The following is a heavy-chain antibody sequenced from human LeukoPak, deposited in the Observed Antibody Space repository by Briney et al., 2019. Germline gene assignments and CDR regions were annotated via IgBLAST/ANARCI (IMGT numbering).Heavy chain of an antibody. J-gene: IGHJ4*02. Sequence: PSQTLSLTCTVSGGSISSGDYYWSWIRQPPGKGLEWIGYIYYSGSTYYNPSLRSRLTISTDTSKNQFSLKLTSVTAADTAVYYCARYYCSSSACPGIDSWGQGTLVTVSS. CDR1: GGSISSGDYY. CDR3: ARYYCSSSACPGIDS. D-gene: IGHD2-2*01. V-gene: IGHV4-30-4*01. CDR2: IYYSGST.